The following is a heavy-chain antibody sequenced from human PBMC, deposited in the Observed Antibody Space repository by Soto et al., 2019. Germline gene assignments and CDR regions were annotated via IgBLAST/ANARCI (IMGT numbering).Heavy chain of an antibody. D-gene: IGHD1-1*01. CDR2: ISWNSGSI. CDR3: AKDRASTLYYYGMDV. J-gene: IGHJ6*02. V-gene: IGHV3-9*01. CDR1: GFTFDDYA. Sequence: SLRLSCAASGFTFDDYAMHWVRQAPGKGLEWVSGISWNSGSIGYADSVKGRFTISRDNAKNSLYLQMNSLRAEDTALYYCAKDRASTLYYYGMDVWGQGTTVTVSS.